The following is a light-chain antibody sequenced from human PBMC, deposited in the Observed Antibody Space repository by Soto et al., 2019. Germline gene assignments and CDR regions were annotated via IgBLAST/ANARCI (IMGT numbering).Light chain of an antibody. CDR1: QDISDH. CDR3: QKYNTTPRT. Sequence: DFQMTQSPSSLSASVGDRVTITCRASQDISDHLAWYQQKPGKVPNLLIYAASTLQSGVPSRFSGGGSGTDCTLTISSLQPEDVATYYWQKYNTTPRTFGQGTKVELK. CDR2: AAS. V-gene: IGKV1-27*01. J-gene: IGKJ1*01.